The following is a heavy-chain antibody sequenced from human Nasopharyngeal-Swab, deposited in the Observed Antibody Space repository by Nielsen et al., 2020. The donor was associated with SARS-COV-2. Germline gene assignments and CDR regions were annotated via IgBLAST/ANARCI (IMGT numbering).Heavy chain of an antibody. CDR2: ISWNSGSI. J-gene: IGHJ1*01. V-gene: IGHV3-9*01. D-gene: IGHD1-26*01. CDR3: AKDSSGSYLGHFQH. Sequence: GGSLRLSCAASGFTFDDYAMHWVRQAPGKGLEWVSGISWNSGSIGYADSVKGRFTISRDNAKNSLYLQMNSLRAEDTALYYCAKDSSGSYLGHFQHWGQGTLVTVSS. CDR1: GFTFDDYA.